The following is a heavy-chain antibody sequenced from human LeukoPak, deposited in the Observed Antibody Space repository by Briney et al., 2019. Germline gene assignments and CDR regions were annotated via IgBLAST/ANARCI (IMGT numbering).Heavy chain of an antibody. CDR2: INHSGST. J-gene: IGHJ6*02. Sequence: SETLSLTCTVSGGSISSSSYYWGCIRQPPGKGLEWIGEINHSGSTNYNPSIKSRVTISVDTSKNQFSLKLSSVTAADTSLYYCARYVQDYYYYYGMDVWGQETTVTVSS. CDR1: GGSISSSSYY. V-gene: IGHV4-39*07. CDR3: ARYVQDYYYYYGMDV. D-gene: IGHD3-16*01.